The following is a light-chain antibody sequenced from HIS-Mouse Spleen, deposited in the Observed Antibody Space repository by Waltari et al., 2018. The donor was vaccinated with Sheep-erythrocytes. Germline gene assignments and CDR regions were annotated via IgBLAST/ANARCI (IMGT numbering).Light chain of an antibody. CDR1: KLGDKY. J-gene: IGLJ2*01. Sequence: SYELTQPPSVSVSPGQTASITCSGDKLGDKYACWYQQKPGQSPVLVIYQDSKRPSGIPERFSGSNSGKKATLTISGTQAMDEADYYCQAWDSSTAWVFGGGTKLTVL. V-gene: IGLV3-1*01. CDR3: QAWDSSTAWV. CDR2: QDS.